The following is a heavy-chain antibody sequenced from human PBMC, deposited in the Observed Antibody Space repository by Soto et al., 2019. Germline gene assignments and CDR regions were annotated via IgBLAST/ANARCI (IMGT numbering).Heavy chain of an antibody. D-gene: IGHD1-7*01. CDR1: GGSISGFY. J-gene: IGHJ4*02. Sequence: SETLSLTCTVSGGSISGFYWSWIRQSAGKGLEWIGRIVTNESTRYNPSLESRVTMSLDTSQNQFSLKLRSVTAADTAVYFCAREAYELSPSGFDFWGQGTLVTVSS. CDR3: AREAYELSPSGFDF. CDR2: IVTNEST. V-gene: IGHV4-4*07.